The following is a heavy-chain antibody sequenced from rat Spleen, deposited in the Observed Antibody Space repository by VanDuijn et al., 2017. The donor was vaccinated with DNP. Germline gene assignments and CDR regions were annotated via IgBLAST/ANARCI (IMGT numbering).Heavy chain of an antibody. V-gene: IGHV5S13*01. CDR2: ITNSGGST. CDR3: ARENYYSGDY. D-gene: IGHD1-1*01. CDR1: GFTFSKYG. Sequence: EVQLVEPGGGLVQPGRSLKLSCVASGFTFSKYGMAWVRQAPTKGLEWVASITNSGGSTYYPDSVKGRFTISRDNAKNTLYLQMNSLRSEDTATYYCARENYYSGDYWGQGVMVTVSS. J-gene: IGHJ2*01.